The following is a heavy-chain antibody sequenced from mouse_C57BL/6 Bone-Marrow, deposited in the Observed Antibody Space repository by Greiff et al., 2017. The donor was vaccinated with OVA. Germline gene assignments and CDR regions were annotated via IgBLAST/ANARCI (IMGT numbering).Heavy chain of an antibody. CDR3: ARRVRAWFAY. Sequence: QVQLQQSGAELARPGASVKLSCKASGYTFTSYGISWVKQRTGQGLEWIGEIYPRSGNTYYNAKFKGKATLAADKSSSTAYMELRSLTSEDSAVYFCARRVRAWFAYWGQGTLVTVSA. V-gene: IGHV1-81*01. CDR1: GYTFTSYG. D-gene: IGHD2-14*01. CDR2: IYPRSGNT. J-gene: IGHJ3*01.